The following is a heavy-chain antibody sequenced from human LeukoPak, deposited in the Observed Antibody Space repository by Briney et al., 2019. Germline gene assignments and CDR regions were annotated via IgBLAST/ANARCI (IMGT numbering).Heavy chain of an antibody. Sequence: GASVKVSCKASGFTFSDYYMHWVRRAPGQGFEWMGWINPNDGDTNYAQKFQGRVTMTRDTSISTAHMEVSRLRSDDTAVYYCARANFLYRSSTTCLFDYWGQGTLVTVSS. J-gene: IGHJ4*02. D-gene: IGHD2-2*01. CDR1: GFTFSDYY. CDR3: ARANFLYRSSTTCLFDY. V-gene: IGHV1-2*02. CDR2: INPNDGDT.